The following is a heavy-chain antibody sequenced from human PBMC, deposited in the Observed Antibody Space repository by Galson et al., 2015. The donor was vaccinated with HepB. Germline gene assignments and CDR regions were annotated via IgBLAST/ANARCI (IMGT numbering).Heavy chain of an antibody. CDR3: ARDLGDIVVVPAAPDYYHYYGMDV. CDR1: GGTFSSYA. D-gene: IGHD2-2*01. V-gene: IGHV1-69*13. Sequence: SVKVSCKASGGTFSSYAISWVRQAPGQGLEWMGGIIPIFGTANYAQKFQGRVTITADESTSTAYMELSSLRSEDTAVYYCARDLGDIVVVPAAPDYYHYYGMDVWGQGTTVTISS. CDR2: IIPIFGTA. J-gene: IGHJ6*02.